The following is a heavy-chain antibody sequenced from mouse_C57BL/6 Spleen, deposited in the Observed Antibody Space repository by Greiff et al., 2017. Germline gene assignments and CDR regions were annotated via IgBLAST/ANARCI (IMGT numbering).Heavy chain of an antibody. CDR2: IDPENGDT. V-gene: IGHV14-4*01. Sequence: EVKLVESGAELVRPGASVKLSCTASGFNIKDDYMHWVKQRPEQGLEWIGWIDPENGDTEYASKFQGKATITADTSSNTAYLQLSSLTSEDTAVYYCTTRVEGFAYWGQGTLVTVSA. CDR1: GFNIKDDY. J-gene: IGHJ3*01. CDR3: TTRVEGFAY.